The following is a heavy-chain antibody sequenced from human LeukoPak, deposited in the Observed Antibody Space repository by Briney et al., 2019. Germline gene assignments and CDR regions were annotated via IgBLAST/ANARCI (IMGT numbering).Heavy chain of an antibody. CDR2: IYYSVST. CDR3: ARYTRPRHRYWYFDL. Sequence: SETLSLTCTVSGGSISSSSYYWGWIRQPPGKGLEWIGSIYYSVSTYYNPSLKSRVTISVDTSKNQFSLKLSSVTAADTAVYYCARYTRPRHRYWYFDLWGRGTLVTVSS. V-gene: IGHV4-39*01. CDR1: GGSISSSSYY. D-gene: IGHD1-14*01. J-gene: IGHJ2*01.